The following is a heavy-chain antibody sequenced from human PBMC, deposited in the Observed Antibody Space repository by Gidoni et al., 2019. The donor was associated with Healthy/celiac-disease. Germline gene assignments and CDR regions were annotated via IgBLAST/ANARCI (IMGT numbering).Heavy chain of an antibody. Sequence: NTGYAQKFQGRVTMTRNTSISTAYMELSSLRSEDTAVYYCARGGYSGSYYDYWGQGTLVTVSS. CDR2: NT. J-gene: IGHJ4*02. D-gene: IGHD1-26*01. CDR3: ARGGYSGSYYDY. V-gene: IGHV1-8*01.